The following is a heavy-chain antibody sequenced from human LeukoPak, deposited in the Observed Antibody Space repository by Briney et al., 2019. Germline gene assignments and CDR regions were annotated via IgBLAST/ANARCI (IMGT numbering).Heavy chain of an antibody. CDR3: ARHSSSWPYWYFDL. J-gene: IGHJ2*01. CDR2: IYYSGST. CDR1: GGSISSGDYY. V-gene: IGHV4-30-4*02. Sequence: SETLSLTCTVSGGSISSGDYYWSWIRQPPGKGLEWIGYIYYSGSTYYNPSLKSRVTISVDTSKNQFSLKLSSVTAADTAVYYCARHSSSWPYWYFDLWAVAPWSVSPQ. D-gene: IGHD6-13*01.